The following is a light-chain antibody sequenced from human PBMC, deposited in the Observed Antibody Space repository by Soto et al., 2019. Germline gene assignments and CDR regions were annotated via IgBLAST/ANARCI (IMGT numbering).Light chain of an antibody. CDR2: DAS. V-gene: IGKV3-20*01. Sequence: EIVLTQSPGTLSLSPGERATLSCRASRSVSRSYLAWYQQKPGQAPRLLIYDASSRATGIPDRFSGSGSGTEFTLTISRLEPEDFAVYYCQQYGSSPRTFGQGTKVEIK. J-gene: IGKJ1*01. CDR3: QQYGSSPRT. CDR1: RSVSRSY.